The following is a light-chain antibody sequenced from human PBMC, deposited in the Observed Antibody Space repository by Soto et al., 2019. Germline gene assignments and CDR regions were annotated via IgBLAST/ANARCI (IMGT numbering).Light chain of an antibody. J-gene: IGLJ3*02. CDR3: TAYTGNNSLVV. Sequence: QSALTQPASVSESPGQSITISCTGTSSDVGAYDYVSWYQQHPGKAPKLMIYDVSNRPSGVSNRFSGSKSGNTASLTISGLQAEDVDHYYCTAYTGNNSLVVFGGGTELTVL. CDR1: SSDVGAYDY. V-gene: IGLV2-14*03. CDR2: DVS.